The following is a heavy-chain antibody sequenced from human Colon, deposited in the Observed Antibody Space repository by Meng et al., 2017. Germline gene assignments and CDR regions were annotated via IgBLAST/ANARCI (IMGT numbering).Heavy chain of an antibody. D-gene: IGHD3-3*01. Sequence: SGVEVTKPGSSVRVSCKASGGIFSSYAISWVRQAPGQGLEWMGGIVPMFGTPNYAQKFQGRVTIAADESTTTSFMELSSLRFEDTATYYCARDLESWGQGTLVTVSS. CDR2: IVPMFGTP. CDR1: GGIFSSYA. CDR3: ARDLES. J-gene: IGHJ5*02. V-gene: IGHV1-69*01.